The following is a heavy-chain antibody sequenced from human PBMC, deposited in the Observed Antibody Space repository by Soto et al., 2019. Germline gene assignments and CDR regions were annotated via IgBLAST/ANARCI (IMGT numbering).Heavy chain of an antibody. J-gene: IGHJ4*02. Sequence: GGSLRLSCAASGFTFSSYAMSWVRQAPGKGLEWVSAISGSGGSTYYADSVKGRFTISRDNSKNTLYLQMNSLRAEDTAVYYCANTGPRFAREPHLFDYWGQGTLVTVSS. CDR1: GFTFSSYA. CDR3: ANTGPRFAREPHLFDY. V-gene: IGHV3-23*01. CDR2: ISGSGGST. D-gene: IGHD1-26*01.